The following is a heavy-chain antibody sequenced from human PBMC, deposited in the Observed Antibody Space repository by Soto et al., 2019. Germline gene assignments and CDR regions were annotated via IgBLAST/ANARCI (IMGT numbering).Heavy chain of an antibody. J-gene: IGHJ6*01. Sequence: PSGSLRLFCAASGFSLGSSAMSWVRQAPGKGLEGVSSIGGSGGSAYYPDSVKGRFTISRDNSKNTLYLQMRSLRIEDTASYYYASSPAPASYYNYAMNIWSHGSRGAVSS. V-gene: IGHV3-23*01. CDR1: GFSLGSSA. CDR3: ASSPAPASYYNYAMNI. CDR2: IGGSGGSA. D-gene: IGHD2-2*01.